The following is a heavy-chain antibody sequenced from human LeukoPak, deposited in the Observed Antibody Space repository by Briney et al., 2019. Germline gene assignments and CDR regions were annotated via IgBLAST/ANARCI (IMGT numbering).Heavy chain of an antibody. CDR1: GFSVNSNF. V-gene: IGHV3-66*01. CDR2: FHTGGST. J-gene: IGHJ4*02. CDR3: ARTETPMTQGFSFDY. Sequence: PGGSLRLSCAASGFSVNSNFMSWVRQGPGKGLEWVSVFHTGGSTYYADSVKGRFTISRDNSKNMVYLQMNNLRAEGTAVYYCARTETPMTQGFSFDYWGQGILVTVSS. D-gene: IGHD5-18*01.